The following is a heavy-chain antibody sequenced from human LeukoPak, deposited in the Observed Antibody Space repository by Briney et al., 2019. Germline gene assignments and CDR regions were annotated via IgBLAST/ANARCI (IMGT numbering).Heavy chain of an antibody. CDR2: IYTSGST. V-gene: IGHV4-4*09. Sequence: PSETLSLTCTVSGGSTSSYYWSWIRQPPGKGLEWIGYIYTSGSTNYNPSLKSRVTLSVDTSKNQFSPKLSSVTPADTAVYFCARRGGYYCSGGSCSPSPFDPWGQGTLVTVSS. CDR1: GGSTSSYY. D-gene: IGHD2-15*01. J-gene: IGHJ5*02. CDR3: ARRGGYYCSGGSCSPSPFDP.